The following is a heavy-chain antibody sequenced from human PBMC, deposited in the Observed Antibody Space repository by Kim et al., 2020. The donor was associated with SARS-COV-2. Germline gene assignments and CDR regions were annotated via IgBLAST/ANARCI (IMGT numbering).Heavy chain of an antibody. D-gene: IGHD6-13*01. J-gene: IGHJ3*02. CDR1: GGSISSSSYY. CDR3: ARRYKWGSSLAFDI. Sequence: SETLSLTCTVSGGSISSSSYYWGWIRQPPGKGLEWIGSIYYSGSTYYNPSLKSRVTISVDTSKNQFSLKLSSVTAADTAVYYCARRYKWGSSLAFDIWGQGTMVTVSS. CDR2: IYYSGST. V-gene: IGHV4-39*01.